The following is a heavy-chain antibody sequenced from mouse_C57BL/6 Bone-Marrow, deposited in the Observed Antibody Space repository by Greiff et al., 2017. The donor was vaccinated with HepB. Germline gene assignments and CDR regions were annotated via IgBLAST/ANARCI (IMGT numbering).Heavy chain of an antibody. J-gene: IGHJ4*01. CDR2: IYPGSGST. V-gene: IGHV1-55*01. Sequence: VQLQQPGAELVKPGASVKMSCKASGYTFTSYWITWVKQRPGQGLEWIGDIYPGSGSTNYNEKFKSKATLTVDTSSSTAYMQLSSLTSEDSAVYYCARGGDYSPRAMDYWGQGTSVTVSS. CDR3: ARGGDYSPRAMDY. CDR1: GYTFTSYW. D-gene: IGHD1-1*01.